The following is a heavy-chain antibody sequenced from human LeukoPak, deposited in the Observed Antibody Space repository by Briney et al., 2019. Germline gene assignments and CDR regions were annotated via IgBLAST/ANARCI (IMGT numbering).Heavy chain of an antibody. J-gene: IGHJ4*02. D-gene: IGHD3-22*01. V-gene: IGHV3-33*01. CDR1: GFTFSSYG. CDR2: IWYDGSNK. CDR3: ARGGPTTYYYDSSGYFDY. Sequence: GGSLRLSCAASGFTFSSYGMHCVRQAPGKGLEWVAVIWYDGSNKYYADSVKGRFTISRDNSKNTLYLQMNSLRAEDTAVYYCARGGPTTYYYDSSGYFDYWGQGTLVTVSS.